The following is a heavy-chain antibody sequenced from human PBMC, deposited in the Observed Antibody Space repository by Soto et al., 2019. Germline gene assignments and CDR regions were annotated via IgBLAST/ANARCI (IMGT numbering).Heavy chain of an antibody. CDR1: GFTFSSYA. CDR3: ASPSSGWATSPLAYFDY. V-gene: IGHV3-30-3*01. CDR2: ISYDGSNK. Sequence: GGSLRLSCAASGFTFSSYAMHWVRHAPGKGLEWVAVISYDGSNKYYADSVKGRFTISRDNSKNTLYLQMNSLRAEDTAVYYCASPSSGWATSPLAYFDYWGQGTLVTVSS. D-gene: IGHD6-19*01. J-gene: IGHJ4*02.